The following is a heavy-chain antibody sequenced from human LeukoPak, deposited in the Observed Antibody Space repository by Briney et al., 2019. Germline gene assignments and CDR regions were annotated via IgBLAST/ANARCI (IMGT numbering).Heavy chain of an antibody. D-gene: IGHD2-8*01. CDR2: IYYSGST. Sequence: KPSETLSLTCTVSGGPISSYYWSWIRQPPGKGLEWIGYIYYSGSTNYNPSLKSRVTISVDTSKNQFSLKLSSVTAADTAVYYCARALYCTNGVCEGFDYWGQGTLVTVSS. CDR1: GGPISSYY. V-gene: IGHV4-59*01. CDR3: ARALYCTNGVCEGFDY. J-gene: IGHJ4*02.